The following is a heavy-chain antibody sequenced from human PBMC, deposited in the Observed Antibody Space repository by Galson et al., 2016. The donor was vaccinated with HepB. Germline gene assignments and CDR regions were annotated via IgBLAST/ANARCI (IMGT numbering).Heavy chain of an antibody. D-gene: IGHD6-19*01. CDR2: MKHDGSKK. J-gene: IGHJ4*02. CDR1: GFTFSRSW. CDR3: AGPRGSYWYAYYFDY. Sequence: SLRLSCAASGFTFSRSWMSWVRQTPGKGLEWVATMKHDGSKKSYVDSVKGRFTISRDNAKNSLYLQMNRLRAEDTAVYYCAGPRGSYWYAYYFDYWGQGTLVTVSS. V-gene: IGHV3-7*03.